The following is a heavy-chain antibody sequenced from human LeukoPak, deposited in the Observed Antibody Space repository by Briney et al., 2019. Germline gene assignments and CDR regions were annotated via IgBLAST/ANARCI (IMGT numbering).Heavy chain of an antibody. CDR2: MSAYNGNT. CDR1: GYTFTSYG. CDR3: ARDRSSSSWYIGRMYNWFDP. J-gene: IGHJ5*02. D-gene: IGHD6-13*01. V-gene: IGHV1-18*01. Sequence: GASVKVSCKASGYTFTSYGISWVRQAPGQGLEWMGWMSAYNGNTNYAQKLQGRVTTTTDTSTSTAYMELRSLRSDDTAVYYCARDRSSSSWYIGRMYNWFDPWGQGTLVTVSS.